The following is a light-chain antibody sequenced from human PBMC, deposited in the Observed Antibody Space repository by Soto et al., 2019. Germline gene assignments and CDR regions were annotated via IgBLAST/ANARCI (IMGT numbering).Light chain of an antibody. CDR2: DAS. V-gene: IGKV3-11*01. J-gene: IGKJ4*01. CDR1: QTVRSN. CDR3: QQHSNWPLT. Sequence: IVLTQCPATLSLSPGERATLSCRASQTVRSNLAWYQQRPGQAPRLLIYDASSRAPGIPARFSGSGSGTDFTLTISRLEPEDFAVSYCQQHSNWPLTFGGGNKVDIK.